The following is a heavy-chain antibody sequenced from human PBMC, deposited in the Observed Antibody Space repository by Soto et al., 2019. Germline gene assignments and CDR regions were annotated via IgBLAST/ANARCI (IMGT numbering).Heavy chain of an antibody. J-gene: IGHJ4*02. V-gene: IGHV4-59*01. CDR3: ARAGDDFWSGYPHLDY. CDR1: GGSISSYY. Sequence: SETLSLTCTVSGGSISSYYWSWIRQPPGKGLEWIGYIYYSGSTNYNPSLKSRVTISVDTSKNQFSLKLSSVTAADTAVYYCARAGDDFWSGYPHLDYWGQGTLVTVSS. D-gene: IGHD3-3*01. CDR2: IYYSGST.